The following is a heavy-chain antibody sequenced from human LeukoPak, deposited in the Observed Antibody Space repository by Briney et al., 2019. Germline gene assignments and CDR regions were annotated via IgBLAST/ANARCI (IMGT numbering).Heavy chain of an antibody. J-gene: IGHJ4*02. V-gene: IGHV4-39*02. CDR2: ISYSGTT. CDR1: SASITRSPYF. D-gene: IGHD3-10*01. CDR3: AANSADYNTLGSSYKV. Sequence: SETLSLTCTVSSASITRSPYFWGWIRQSPGKGLEWIGTISYSGTTYYNPSLKSRVTISVDTSKNHFSLQLSSVTAADTALYYCAANSADYNTLGSSYKVWGQGTLVTVSS.